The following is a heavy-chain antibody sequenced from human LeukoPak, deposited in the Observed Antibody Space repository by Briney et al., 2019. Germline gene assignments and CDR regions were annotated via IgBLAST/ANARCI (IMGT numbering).Heavy chain of an antibody. D-gene: IGHD6-6*01. CDR3: AKSSEGQLGPLDAFDI. CDR1: GFTFSSYA. V-gene: IGHV3-23*01. J-gene: IGHJ3*02. CDR2: ISGSGGST. Sequence: GGSLRLSCAASGFTFSSYAMSWVRQAPGKGLEWVSAISGSGGSTYYADSVKGRFTISRDNPKNTLYLQMNSLRAEDTAVYYCAKSSEGQLGPLDAFDIWGQGTMVTVSS.